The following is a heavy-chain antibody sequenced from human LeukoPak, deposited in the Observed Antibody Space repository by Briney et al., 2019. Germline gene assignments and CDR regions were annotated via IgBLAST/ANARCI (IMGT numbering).Heavy chain of an antibody. CDR3: AKNFYGDYNVFFDY. CDR2: IKQDGGEE. CDR1: GFTFSLYW. D-gene: IGHD4-17*01. V-gene: IGHV3-7*05. Sequence: GGSLRLSCAASGFTFSLYWMSWVRQAPGKGLEWVANIKQDGGEEFYVDSVQGRFTISRDNSKNTLYLQMNSLRAEDTAVYYCAKNFYGDYNVFFDYWGQGTLVSVSS. J-gene: IGHJ4*02.